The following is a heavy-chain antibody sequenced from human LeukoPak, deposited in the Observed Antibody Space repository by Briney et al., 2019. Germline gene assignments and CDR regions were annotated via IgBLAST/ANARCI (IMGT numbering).Heavy chain of an antibody. V-gene: IGHV3-49*04. CDR3: TRGRSYFDY. Sequence: PGGSLRLSCTASGFTFCDYAMTWVRQAPGKGLEWVGFIRSKVYGGTTEYAASVKGRSTISRDDSKTIAYLQMDSLKTEDTAVYYCTRGRSYFDYWGQGTLVTVSS. CDR1: GFTFCDYA. CDR2: IRSKVYGGTT. J-gene: IGHJ4*02.